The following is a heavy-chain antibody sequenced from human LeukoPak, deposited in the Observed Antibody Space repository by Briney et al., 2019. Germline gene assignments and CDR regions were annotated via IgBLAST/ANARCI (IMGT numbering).Heavy chain of an antibody. V-gene: IGHV3-30-3*01. CDR1: GFSFSSYA. Sequence: PGGSLRLSCAASGFSFSSYAMHWVRQAPGKGLEWVAVISYDGDSNNKYYADSAKGRFTISRDNSKNTLYLQMNSLRAEDTAVYYCATDVTMVRGVLDDWGQGTLVTVSS. D-gene: IGHD3-10*01. CDR2: ISYDGDSNNK. CDR3: ATDVTMVRGVLDD. J-gene: IGHJ4*02.